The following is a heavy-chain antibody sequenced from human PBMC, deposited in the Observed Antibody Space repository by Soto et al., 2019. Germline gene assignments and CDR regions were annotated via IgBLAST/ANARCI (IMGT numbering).Heavy chain of an antibody. Sequence: PSETLSLTCTVSGGSISNYDCSWIRQPPGKPLEWIGYIYYSESTDYNPSLKSRVTISVDTSKNKCSLQLTSVNAADTAVYYCAKGRGSGPRGWFETWGQGTQVTVSS. CDR1: GGSISNYD. CDR3: AKGRGSGPRGWFET. J-gene: IGHJ5*02. D-gene: IGHD6-19*01. CDR2: IYYSEST. V-gene: IGHV4-59*12.